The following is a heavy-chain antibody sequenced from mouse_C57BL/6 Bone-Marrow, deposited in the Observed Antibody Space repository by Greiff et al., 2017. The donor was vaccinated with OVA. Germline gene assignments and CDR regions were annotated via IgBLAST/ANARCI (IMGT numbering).Heavy chain of an antibody. CDR2: ISSGGDYI. J-gene: IGHJ3*01. CDR1: GFTFSSYA. Sequence: EVKLMESGEGLVKPGGSLKLSCAASGFTFSSYAMSWVRQTPEKRLEWVAYISSGGDYIYYADTVKGRFTISRDNARNTLYLQMRSLKSEDTAVYYCTRDGGYCSAWFAYWGQGTLVTVSA. V-gene: IGHV5-9-1*02. CDR3: TRDGGYCSAWFAY. D-gene: IGHD2-3*01.